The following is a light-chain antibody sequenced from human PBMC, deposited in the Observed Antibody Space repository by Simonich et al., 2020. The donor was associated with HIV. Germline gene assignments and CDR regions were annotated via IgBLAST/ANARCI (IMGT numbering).Light chain of an antibody. CDR1: QSVLYSSNNKNY. CDR2: WAS. J-gene: IGKJ2*01. Sequence: DIVMTQSPDSLAVSLGERATINCKSSQSVLYSSNNKNYLAWLQQKPGQPPDLLIYWASTREYGVPDRFSGSGSGTDFTLTISSLQAEDVAVYYCQQYYSTPYTFGQGTKLEIK. CDR3: QQYYSTPYT. V-gene: IGKV4-1*01.